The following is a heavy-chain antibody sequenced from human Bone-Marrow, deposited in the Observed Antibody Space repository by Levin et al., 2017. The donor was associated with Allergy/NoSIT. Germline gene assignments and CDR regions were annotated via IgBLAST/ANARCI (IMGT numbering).Heavy chain of an antibody. CDR1: GYTFSTWY. Sequence: SGESLKISCKASGYTFSTWYIHWVRQAPGQGLEWMGFINPSGGSTSYSQKFQGRVSMTRDTSTSTVYMELSSLRSDDTAVYYCARNVASGFDYWGQGTLVTVSS. CDR2: INPSGGST. J-gene: IGHJ4*02. V-gene: IGHV1-46*01. CDR3: ARNVASGFDY. D-gene: IGHD3-10*01.